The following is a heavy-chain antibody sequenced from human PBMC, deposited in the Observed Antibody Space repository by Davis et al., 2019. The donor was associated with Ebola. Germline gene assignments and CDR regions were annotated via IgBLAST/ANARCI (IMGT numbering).Heavy chain of an antibody. D-gene: IGHD5-24*01. CDR3: AREMATTNDAFDI. CDR1: GFTFNTYW. Sequence: PGGSLRLSCVASGFTFNTYWMHWVRQVPGKGLVWVSRLNGDGSSTSYADSVKGRFTISRDNAKNTLYLQKNSLRVEDTAVYYCAREMATTNDAFDIWGQGTMVSVSS. V-gene: IGHV3-74*01. J-gene: IGHJ3*02. CDR2: LNGDGSST.